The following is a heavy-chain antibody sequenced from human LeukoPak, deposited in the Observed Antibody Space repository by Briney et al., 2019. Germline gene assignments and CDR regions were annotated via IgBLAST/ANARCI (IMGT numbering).Heavy chain of an antibody. V-gene: IGHV1-2*02. CDR2: INPKSGGT. Sequence: ASVKVSCKASGYTFTGYYMNWVRQAPGQGLEWMGWINPKSGGTNYAQKFQGRVTMTRDTSINTAYMEVSMLRSDDTAVYYCASEKQLWSWGQGTLVTVSS. J-gene: IGHJ5*02. CDR3: ASEKQLWS. D-gene: IGHD5-18*01. CDR1: GYTFTGYY.